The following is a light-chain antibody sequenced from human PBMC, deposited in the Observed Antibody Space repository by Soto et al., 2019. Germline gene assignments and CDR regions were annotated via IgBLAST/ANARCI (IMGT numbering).Light chain of an antibody. CDR1: SSDVGGYNY. J-gene: IGLJ3*02. CDR2: DVY. Sequence: QSALTQPRSVSRSPGQSVTISCTGTSSDVGGYNYVTWYQQHAGKAPKLTIYDVYKRPSGVPDRFSGSKSGHTASLTISGLQAEDEAEYYCCSYAGSNTLVFGGGTKLTVL. CDR3: CSYAGSNTLV. V-gene: IGLV2-11*01.